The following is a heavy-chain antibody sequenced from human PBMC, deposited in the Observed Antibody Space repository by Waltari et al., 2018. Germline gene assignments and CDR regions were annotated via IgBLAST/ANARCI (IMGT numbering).Heavy chain of an antibody. J-gene: IGHJ3*02. V-gene: IGHV5-51*03. CDR2: IYPGAPDT. CDR1: ADSVTSYW. CDR3: ARWSKHDAFDI. Sequence: EVQLVQSGAAVTKPGESLKISCKVSADSVTSYWTGGGHQMPGKGLEWMGIIYPGAPDTTYSPSFQGQVTISADKSISTAYLQWSSLKASDTAMYYCARWSKHDAFDIWGQGTMVTVSS.